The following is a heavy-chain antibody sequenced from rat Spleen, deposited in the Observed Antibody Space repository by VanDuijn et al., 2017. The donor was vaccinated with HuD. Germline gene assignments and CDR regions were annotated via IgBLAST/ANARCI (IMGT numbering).Heavy chain of an antibody. D-gene: IGHD1-1*01. CDR2: INSAGTT. Sequence: EVQLQESGPGPVKVSESLSLTCSVTGHSITSSYRWNWIRNFPGNKLEWMGYINSAGTTNYNTSLKSRISITRDTSKNQFFLQVNSVSSEDTATYYCARSDGVHYYLPFADWGQGTLVTASS. V-gene: IGHV3-3*01. CDR3: ARSDGVHYYLPFAD. CDR1: GHSITSSYR. J-gene: IGHJ3*01.